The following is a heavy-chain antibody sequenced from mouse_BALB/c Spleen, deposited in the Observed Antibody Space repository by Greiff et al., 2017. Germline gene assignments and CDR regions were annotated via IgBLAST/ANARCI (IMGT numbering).Heavy chain of an antibody. Sequence: VQLQQSGPELEKPGASVKISCKASGYSFTGYNMNWVKQSNGKSLEWIGNIDPYYGGTSYNHKFKGKATLTIDKSSSTAYMQLKSLTSEDSAVYFCERRMGGNYAFAYWGQGTLVTVSA. CDR2: IDPYYGGT. D-gene: IGHD2-1*01. CDR1: GYSFTGYN. J-gene: IGHJ3*01. V-gene: IGHV1-39*01. CDR3: ERRMGGNYAFAY.